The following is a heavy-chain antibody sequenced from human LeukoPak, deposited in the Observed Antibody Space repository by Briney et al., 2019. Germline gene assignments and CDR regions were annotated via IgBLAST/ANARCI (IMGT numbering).Heavy chain of an antibody. CDR2: IHHSGST. CDR1: GYSISSGYY. J-gene: IGHJ4*02. D-gene: IGHD6-6*01. Sequence: SETLSLTCIVSGYSISSGYYWGWIRQPPGKGLEWIGNIHHSGSTYYNPSLKSRVTISVDTSKNQFSLKLSSVTAADTAVYYCARLEGIAARPYFDYWGQGTLVTVSS. CDR3: ARLEGIAARPYFDY. V-gene: IGHV4-38-2*02.